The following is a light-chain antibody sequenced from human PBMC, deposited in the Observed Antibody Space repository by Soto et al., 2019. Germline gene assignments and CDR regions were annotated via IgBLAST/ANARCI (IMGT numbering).Light chain of an antibody. CDR1: QSVSRN. V-gene: IGKV3-15*01. J-gene: IGKJ1*01. CDR2: DAS. CDR3: HQYNHWPPWT. Sequence: ETVMTQSPVTLSVSPGERATLSCRASQSVSRNLAWYQQKPGQAPRLLIYDASTRATGVPDRFSGSGSGTEFTLTISSLQSEDFAVYYCHQYNHWPPWTF.